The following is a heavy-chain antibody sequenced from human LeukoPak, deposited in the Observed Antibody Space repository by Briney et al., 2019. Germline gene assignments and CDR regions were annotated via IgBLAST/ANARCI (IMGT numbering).Heavy chain of an antibody. CDR2: IYHSGST. CDR3: ARDLWWDLLYYMDV. Sequence: PSETLSLTCTVSGYSISSDYYWGWIRQPPGKGLEWIGNIYHSGSTYYNPSLKSRVTISVDTSKNQFSLKLSSVIAADTAVYYCARDLWWDLLYYMDVWGKGTTVTVSS. CDR1: GYSISSDYY. V-gene: IGHV4-38-2*02. D-gene: IGHD1-26*01. J-gene: IGHJ6*03.